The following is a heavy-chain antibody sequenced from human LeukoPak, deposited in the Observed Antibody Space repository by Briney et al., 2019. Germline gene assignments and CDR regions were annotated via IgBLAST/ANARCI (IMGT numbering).Heavy chain of an antibody. CDR1: GGSISSSY. V-gene: IGHV4-59*08. J-gene: IGHJ2*01. CDR3: ARQRDGYNLYWYFDL. Sequence: SETLSLTCTVSGGSISSSYWSWIRQPPGKGLEWIGYIYYSGSTNYNPSLKSRVTISVDTSKNQFSLKLSSVTAADTAVYYCARQRDGYNLYWYFDLWGRGTLVTVSS. CDR2: IYYSGST. D-gene: IGHD5-24*01.